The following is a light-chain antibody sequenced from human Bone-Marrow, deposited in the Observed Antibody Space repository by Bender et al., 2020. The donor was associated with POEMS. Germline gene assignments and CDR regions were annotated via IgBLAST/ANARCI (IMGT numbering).Light chain of an antibody. CDR3: SSYAGGDNFV. V-gene: IGLV2-11*01. J-gene: IGLJ1*01. CDR2: DVD. Sequence: QSALTQPRSVSESPGQSVTISCTGTSSDVGGYNYVSWYQQHPGKAPKLMIYDVDKRPSGVHDRFSGSKSGNTASLTVSGLQAEDEGHYYCSSYAGGDNFVFGTGTKVTV. CDR1: SSDVGGYNY.